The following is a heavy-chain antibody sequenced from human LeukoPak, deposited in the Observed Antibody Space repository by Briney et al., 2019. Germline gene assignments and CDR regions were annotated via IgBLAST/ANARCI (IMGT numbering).Heavy chain of an antibody. D-gene: IGHD3-3*01. CDR1: GYTLTELS. CDR3: ARESGETIFGVVPFDY. V-gene: IGHV1-24*01. Sequence: GASVKVSCKVSGYTLTELSMHWVRQAPGKGLEWMGGFDPEDGETIYAQKFQGRVTMTEDTSTDTAYMELSSLRPEDTAVYYCARESGETIFGVVPFDYWGQGTLVTVSS. J-gene: IGHJ4*02. CDR2: FDPEDGET.